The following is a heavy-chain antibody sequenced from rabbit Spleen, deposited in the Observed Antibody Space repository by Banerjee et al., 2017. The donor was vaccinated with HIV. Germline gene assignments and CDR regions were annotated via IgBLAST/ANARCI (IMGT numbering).Heavy chain of an antibody. CDR1: GFSFSSRYY. J-gene: IGHJ6*01. CDR2: IYSGSSGDT. V-gene: IGHV1S40*01. D-gene: IGHD8-1*01. Sequence: QSLEESGGDLVKPGASLTLTCTASGFSFSSRYYMCWVRQAPGKGLEWIACIYSGSSGDTYYASWAKGRFTISKTSSTTVTLQMTSLTVADTATYFCARDTGSSFSSYGMDLWGPGPSSPS. CDR3: ARDTGSSFSSYGMDL.